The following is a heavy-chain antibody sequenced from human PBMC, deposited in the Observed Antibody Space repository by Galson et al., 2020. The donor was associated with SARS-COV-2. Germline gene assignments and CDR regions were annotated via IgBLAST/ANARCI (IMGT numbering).Heavy chain of an antibody. J-gene: IGHJ6*02. CDR1: GLTFSSYE. V-gene: IGHV3-48*03. Sequence: GGSLRLSCAASGLTFSSYEMNWVRQAPGKGLEWVSYISSSGSTIYYADSVKGRFTTSRDNAKNSLYLQMNSLRAEDTAVYYCAREIAWRVCFGIDVWGQGTMVTVSS. CDR3: AREIAWRVCFGIDV. D-gene: IGHD6-19*01. CDR2: ISSSGSTI.